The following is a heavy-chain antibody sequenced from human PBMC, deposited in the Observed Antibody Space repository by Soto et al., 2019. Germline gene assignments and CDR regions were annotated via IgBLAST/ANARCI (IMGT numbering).Heavy chain of an antibody. CDR3: ARGPHDYDSGRYYDS. CDR2: ISTAGDT. V-gene: IGHV3-13*01. J-gene: IGHJ5*01. CDR1: GFTFSRYA. Sequence: VELVESGGGSVQPGGSLRLSCAATGFTFSRYAMHWVRQASGKGLEWVSAISTAGDTYYPGSVKGRFTISGANAKSSWYLQMNTLRAEDTAVYYCARGPHDYDSGRYYDSWGQGTQVTVSS. D-gene: IGHD3-22*01.